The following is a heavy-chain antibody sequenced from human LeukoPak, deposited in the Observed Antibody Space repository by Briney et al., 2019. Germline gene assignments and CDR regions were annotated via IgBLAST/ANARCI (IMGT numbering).Heavy chain of an antibody. CDR3: ARGGASELYYFDY. CDR1: GFTVSNKY. Sequence: GGSLRLSCAASGFTVSNKYMSWVRQAPGKGLECVSVIYDGGNTYYADSVKGRFTISRDNSKNTLYLQMNSLRAEDTAVYYCARGGASELYYFDYWGQGTLVTVSS. J-gene: IGHJ4*02. V-gene: IGHV3-53*01. D-gene: IGHD2-15*01. CDR2: IYDGGNT.